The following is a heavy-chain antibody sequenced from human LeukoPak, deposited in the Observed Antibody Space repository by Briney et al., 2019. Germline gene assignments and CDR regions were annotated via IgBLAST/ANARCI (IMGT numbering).Heavy chain of an antibody. CDR2: IYSSGNT. CDR1: GGSISSYY. V-gene: IGHV4-39*01. D-gene: IGHD1-1*01. Sequence: SETLSLTCTVSGGSISSYYWGWIRQPPGKGLEWIASIYSSGNTHSNPSLKSRVSISVDTSKNQVSLKLYSVTASDAAIYYCARHLSGTTMSHYFDFWGQGTLVTVSS. J-gene: IGHJ4*02. CDR3: ARHLSGTTMSHYFDF.